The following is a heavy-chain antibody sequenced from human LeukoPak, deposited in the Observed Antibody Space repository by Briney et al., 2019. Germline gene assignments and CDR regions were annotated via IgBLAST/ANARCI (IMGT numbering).Heavy chain of an antibody. CDR3: ARVGLSSTLIHH. CDR2: ISAYSGNT. Sequence: ASVKVSCKASGYTFTNYGISRVRQAPGHGLEWMGWISAYSGNTKYTEKRQGRVTMTKDSSTSTAYMELRSLLSDDTAVYYCARVGLSSTLIHHWGQGTLVTVSS. V-gene: IGHV1-18*01. D-gene: IGHD6-13*01. J-gene: IGHJ1*01. CDR1: GYTFTNYG.